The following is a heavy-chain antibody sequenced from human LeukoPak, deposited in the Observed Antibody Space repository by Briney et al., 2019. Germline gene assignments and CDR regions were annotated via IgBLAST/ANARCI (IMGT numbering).Heavy chain of an antibody. CDR3: ARAHSSSWTFYYYYYGMDV. CDR2: INPNSGGT. D-gene: IGHD6-13*01. CDR1: GYTFTGYY. V-gene: IGHV1-2*02. Sequence: ASVKVSCKASGYTFTGYYMHWVRQAPGQGLEWIGWINPNSGGTNYAQKFQGRVTMTRDTSISTAYMELSRLRSDDTAVYYCARAHSSSWTFYYYYYGMDVWGQGTTVTVSS. J-gene: IGHJ6*02.